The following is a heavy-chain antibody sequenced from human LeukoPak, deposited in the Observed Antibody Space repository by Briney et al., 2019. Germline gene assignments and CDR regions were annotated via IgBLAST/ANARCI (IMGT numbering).Heavy chain of an antibody. CDR3: TGCGRIRCSLDSIDF. D-gene: IGHD1-26*01. CDR2: IYNDGRA. Sequence: PGGSLRLSCAASGFTVSSNYMSWVRQAPGKGLEWVSVIYNDGRAYYADSVKGRFTTSRDNSKNTLYLQMNSLRAEDTAVYYCTGCGRIRCSLDSIDFWGQGTLVTVSS. CDR1: GFTVSSNY. J-gene: IGHJ4*02. V-gene: IGHV3-53*01.